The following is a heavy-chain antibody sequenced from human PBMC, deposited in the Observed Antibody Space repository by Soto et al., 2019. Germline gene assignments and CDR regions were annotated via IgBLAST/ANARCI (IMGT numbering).Heavy chain of an antibody. J-gene: IGHJ5*02. V-gene: IGHV5-10-1*01. CDR3: ARHGDSSSPNWFDP. Sequence: GESLKISCKGSGHSFPSYWISWVRQMPGKGLEWMGRIDPSDSYTNYSPSFQGHVTISADKSISTAYLQWSSLKASDTAMYFCARHGDSSSPNWFDPWGQGTLVTVSS. D-gene: IGHD6-6*01. CDR2: IDPSDSYT. CDR1: GHSFPSYW.